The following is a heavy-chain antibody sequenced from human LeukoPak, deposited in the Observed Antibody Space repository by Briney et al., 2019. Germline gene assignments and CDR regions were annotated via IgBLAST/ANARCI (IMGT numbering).Heavy chain of an antibody. V-gene: IGHV3-48*03. CDR3: ARDPPYDFWSGYYSD. D-gene: IGHD3-3*01. J-gene: IGHJ4*02. CDR1: GFTFSSYE. CDR2: ISSSGSTI. Sequence: PGGSLRLSCAASGFTFSSYEMNWVRQAPGKGLEWVSYISSSGSTIYYADSVKGRFTISRDNAKNSLYLQMNSLRAEDTAVYYCARDPPYDFWSGYYSDRGQGTLVTVSS.